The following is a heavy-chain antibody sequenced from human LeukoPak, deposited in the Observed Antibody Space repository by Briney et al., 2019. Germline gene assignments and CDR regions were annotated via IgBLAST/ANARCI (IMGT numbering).Heavy chain of an antibody. D-gene: IGHD3-22*01. J-gene: IGHJ4*02. CDR2: IYPGDSDT. Sequence: GESLKISCKGSGYSFTSYWFGWVRQMPGKGLEWMGIIYPGDSDTRYSPYFQGQVTIAADKSISTAYLQWSSLKASDTDMYYCAKLPYYYDSSGYYPPYFDYWGQGTLVTVPS. V-gene: IGHV5-51*01. CDR3: AKLPYYYDSSGYYPPYFDY. CDR1: GYSFTSYW.